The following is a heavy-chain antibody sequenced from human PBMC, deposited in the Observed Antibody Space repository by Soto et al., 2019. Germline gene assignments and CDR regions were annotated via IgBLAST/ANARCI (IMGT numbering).Heavy chain of an antibody. CDR1: GFIFSDYY. Sequence: GGSLRLSCAASGFIFSDYYMSWIRQAPGKGLEWFSYISSSAATISYADSVKGRFTISRDNDRNSLYLQMNSLRAEDTAVYYCARYPLRGFDAFDVWGQGTVVTVSS. CDR3: ARYPLRGFDAFDV. V-gene: IGHV3-11*01. CDR2: ISSSAATI. D-gene: IGHD3-10*01. J-gene: IGHJ3*01.